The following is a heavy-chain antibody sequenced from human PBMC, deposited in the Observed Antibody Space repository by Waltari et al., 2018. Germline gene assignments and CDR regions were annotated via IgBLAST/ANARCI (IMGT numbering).Heavy chain of an antibody. V-gene: IGHV4-34*02. CDR1: GGSLNGYY. D-gene: IGHD3-10*01. CDR2: VNRVGQS. Sequence: QGQLQQWGAGLLKPWETLSLTCAVYGGSLNGYYWDWIRQSPGKEPEWIGGVNRVGQSTYNPSLKCRVTISGDTSKNQFSLRLNPVTAADTAVYYCAILGYSVIRGVNSAYFHYIDVWGTGATVT. CDR3: AILGYSVIRGVNSAYFHYIDV. J-gene: IGHJ6*03.